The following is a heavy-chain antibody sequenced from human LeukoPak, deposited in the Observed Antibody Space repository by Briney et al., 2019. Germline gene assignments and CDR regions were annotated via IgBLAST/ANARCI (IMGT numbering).Heavy chain of an antibody. V-gene: IGHV7-4-1*02. CDR2: INTNTGNP. CDR3: ARNSIGYCSDGSCYPGD. CDR1: GYTFTSYA. D-gene: IGHD2-15*01. J-gene: IGHJ4*02. Sequence: GASVKVSCKASGYTFTSYAMNWVRQAPGQGLEWMGWINTNTGNPTYAQGFTGRFVFSLDTSVSTAYLQISSLKAEDTAVYYCARNSIGYCSDGSCYPGDWGQGTLVTVSS.